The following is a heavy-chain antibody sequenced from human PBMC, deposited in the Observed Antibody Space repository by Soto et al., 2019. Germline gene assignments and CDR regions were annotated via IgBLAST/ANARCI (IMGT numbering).Heavy chain of an antibody. J-gene: IGHJ1*01. CDR3: ARFDFWSGYSSDAEYFQH. CDR2: ISSSSSYI. D-gene: IGHD3-3*01. Sequence: GGSLRLSCAASGFTFSSYSMNWVRQAPGKGLEWVSSISSSSSYIYYADSVKGRFTISRDNAKNSLYLQMNSLRAEDTAVYYCARFDFWSGYSSDAEYFQHWGQGTLVTVSS. V-gene: IGHV3-21*01. CDR1: GFTFSSYS.